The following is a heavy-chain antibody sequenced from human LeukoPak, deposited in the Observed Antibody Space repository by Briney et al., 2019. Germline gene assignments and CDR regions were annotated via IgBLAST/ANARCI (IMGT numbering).Heavy chain of an antibody. J-gene: IGHJ3*02. CDR3: ARGGRSAFDI. CDR2: IFHIGVT. V-gene: IGHV4-4*02. CDR1: GGSISSDHW. Sequence: SETLSLTCAVSGGSISSDHWWSWVRQPPGKSLEWIGEIFHIGVTNYKPSLKSRVSMSVGNSRHQFSLNLRSVTAVDTAVYFCARGGRSAFDIWGPGTKVIVSS.